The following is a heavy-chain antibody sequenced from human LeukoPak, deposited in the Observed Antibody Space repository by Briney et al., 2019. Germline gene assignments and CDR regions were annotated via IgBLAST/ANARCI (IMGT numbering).Heavy chain of an antibody. CDR2: IYSGGTT. CDR3: AKDRLVGGDDGFYYYGMDV. CDR1: GFTFSDYY. J-gene: IGHJ6*02. D-gene: IGHD1-26*01. Sequence: PGGSLRLSCAASGFTFSDYYMSWVRQAPEKGLEWVSVIYSGGTTYYADSVKGRFTISRDNSKNTLYLQMNSLRAEDTAVYYCAKDRLVGGDDGFYYYGMDVWGQGTTVTVSS. V-gene: IGHV3-66*02.